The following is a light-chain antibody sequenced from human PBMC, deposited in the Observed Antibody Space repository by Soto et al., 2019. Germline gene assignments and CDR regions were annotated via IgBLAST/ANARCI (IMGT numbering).Light chain of an antibody. CDR3: QQYTDYSPT. J-gene: IGKJ1*01. CDR1: QSISTW. V-gene: IGKV1-5*01. Sequence: DIQMTQSPSTLPASVGDRVTITCRASQSISTWLAWYQQKPGTAPKLLIYDASSLESGVPSGFGGSGSGTEFTLTISSLQPDDFGTYYCQQYTDYSPTFGQGTKVDIK. CDR2: DAS.